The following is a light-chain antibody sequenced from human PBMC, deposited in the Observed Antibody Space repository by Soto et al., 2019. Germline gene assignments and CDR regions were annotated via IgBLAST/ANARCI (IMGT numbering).Light chain of an antibody. Sequence: EVVMTQSPGTLSVSPGERATLSCRASQNVRNNLAWYQHKPGQAPRLLIYGASTRATGIPARFSGSGSGTEFTLTIDGLQSEDFAVYYCHHYEDWPLYTFGQGTRLDLK. V-gene: IGKV3-15*01. J-gene: IGKJ2*01. CDR1: QNVRNN. CDR2: GAS. CDR3: HHYEDWPLYT.